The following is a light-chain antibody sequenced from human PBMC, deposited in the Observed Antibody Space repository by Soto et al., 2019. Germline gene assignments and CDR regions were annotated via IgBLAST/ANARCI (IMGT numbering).Light chain of an antibody. CDR3: QQRSNWPPVT. CDR1: QYVSNK. CDR2: GAS. Sequence: EIVMTQSPATLSVSPGETATLSCRASQYVSNKVAWYQQKPGQAPSLLILGASTRATGIPARFSGSGSGTDFTLTISSLEPEDFAVYYCQQRSNWPPVTFGGGTKVDIK. V-gene: IGKV3-11*01. J-gene: IGKJ4*01.